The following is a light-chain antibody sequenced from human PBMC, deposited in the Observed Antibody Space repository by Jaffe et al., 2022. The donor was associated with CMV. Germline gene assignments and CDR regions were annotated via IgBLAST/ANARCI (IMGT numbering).Light chain of an antibody. J-gene: IGLJ3*02. CDR2: KDK. V-gene: IGLV3-25*03. Sequence: ELTQPPSVSVSPGQTARITCSGDALPKQYAYWYQQKPGQAPVLVIYKDKERPSGIPERFSGSSSETTVTLTISGVQAEDEADYYCQSGDNSGPNFVMFGGGTKVTVL. CDR3: QSGDNSGPNFVM. CDR1: ALPKQY.